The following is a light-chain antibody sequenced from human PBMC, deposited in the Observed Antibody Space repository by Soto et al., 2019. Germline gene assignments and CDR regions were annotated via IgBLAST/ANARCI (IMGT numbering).Light chain of an antibody. Sequence: QSVLTQPASVSGSPGQSITISCTGTSSDVGGYNSVSWYQQHPGKAPKLMIYEVSNRPSGGSNRFSGSKSGSTASLTISGLQAEDEADYYCSSYTSSSTPCVFGTGTKVTVL. CDR1: SSDVGGYNS. CDR3: SSYTSSSTPCV. J-gene: IGLJ1*01. CDR2: EVS. V-gene: IGLV2-14*01.